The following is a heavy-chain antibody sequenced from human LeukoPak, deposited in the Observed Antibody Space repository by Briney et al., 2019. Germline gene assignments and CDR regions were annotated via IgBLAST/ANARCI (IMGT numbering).Heavy chain of an antibody. CDR3: ARETRSSWYYYYYGMDV. J-gene: IGHJ6*02. Sequence: ASVKASCKASGYTFTGYYMHWVRQAPGQGLEWMGRINPNSGGTNYAQKFQGRVTMTRDTSISTAYMELSRLRSDDTAVYYCARETRSSWYYYYYGMDVWGQGTTVTVSS. CDR1: GYTFTGYY. D-gene: IGHD6-13*01. V-gene: IGHV1-2*06. CDR2: INPNSGGT.